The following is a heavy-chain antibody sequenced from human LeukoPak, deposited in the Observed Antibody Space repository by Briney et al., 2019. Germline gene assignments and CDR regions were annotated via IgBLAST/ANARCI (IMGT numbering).Heavy chain of an antibody. D-gene: IGHD2-21*02. J-gene: IGHJ4*02. CDR1: GASFTSNY. CDR2: IYYSGTT. CDR3: ARLDCGGDCYVDY. Sequence: SETLSLTCTVSGASFTSNYWSWIRQPPGKGLEWIGYIYYSGTTTYNPSLERRVTMSVDMCKTQFSLRLNSVTATDTAVYYCARLDCGGDCYVDYWGQGTLVTVSS. V-gene: IGHV4-59*08.